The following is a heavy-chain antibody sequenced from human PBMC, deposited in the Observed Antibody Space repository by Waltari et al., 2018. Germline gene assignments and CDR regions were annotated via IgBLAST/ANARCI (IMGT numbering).Heavy chain of an antibody. CDR2: FIVEGRDA. CDR1: GFIFGAVW. D-gene: IGHD3-10*01. Sequence: EVQLVESGGGLVQPGGSLRLSCTASGFIFGAVWMHWVREVPGKGLVWGTWFIVEGRDATDEEAVKGRFTISRDNAKNTVYLQMDSLRAEDTAVYYCVRVFYVSGSSLEYWGQGALVSVSS. CDR3: VRVFYVSGSSLEY. V-gene: IGHV3-74*01. J-gene: IGHJ4*02.